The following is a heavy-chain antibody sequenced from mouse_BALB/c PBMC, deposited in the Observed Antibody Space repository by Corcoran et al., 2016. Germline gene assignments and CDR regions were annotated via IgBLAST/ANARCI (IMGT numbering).Heavy chain of an antibody. CDR3: ARSFGFAY. J-gene: IGHJ3*01. CDR2: INPYNGVT. CDR1: GYSFTDYY. V-gene: IGHV1-26*01. Sequence: EVQLQQSGPELVKPGASVKISCKASGYSFTDYYMHWVKQSHVKSLEWIGRINPYNGVTSYNQNFKDKANLTVDKSSRTTYMELHRLTSEDSAVYYCARSFGFAYWGQGTLVTVSA.